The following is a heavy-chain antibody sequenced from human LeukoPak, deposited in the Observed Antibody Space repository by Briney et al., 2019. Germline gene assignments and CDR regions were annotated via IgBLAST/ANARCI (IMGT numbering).Heavy chain of an antibody. CDR3: AKEAYGDYALDY. D-gene: IGHD4-17*01. CDR2: ISYDGSNK. Sequence: RRSLRLSCAASGFTFSSYGMHWVRQAPGKGLEWVAVISYDGSNKYYADSVKGRFTISRDNSKNTLYLQMNSLRAEDMAVYYCAKEAYGDYALDYWGQGTLVTVSS. V-gene: IGHV3-30*18. CDR1: GFTFSSYG. J-gene: IGHJ4*02.